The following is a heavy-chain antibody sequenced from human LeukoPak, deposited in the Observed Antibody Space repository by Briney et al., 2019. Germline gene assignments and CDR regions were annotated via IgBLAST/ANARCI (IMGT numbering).Heavy chain of an antibody. CDR2: ISKSGDRT. D-gene: IGHD5-18*01. CDR3: VKEEWTHSFADS. J-gene: IGHJ4*02. CDR1: GFTFNNYA. V-gene: IGHV3-23*01. Sequence: PPGGSLRLSCAASGFTFNNYAMSWVRQAPGTGLEWVSAISKSGDRTYYADSVKGRFTISRDNSRNTVYLQINSLRDEDTATYYCVKEEWTHSFADSWGQGTLVTVSS.